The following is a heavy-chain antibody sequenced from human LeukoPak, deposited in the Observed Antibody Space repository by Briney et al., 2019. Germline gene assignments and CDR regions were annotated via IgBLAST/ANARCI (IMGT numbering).Heavy chain of an antibody. J-gene: IGHJ5*02. D-gene: IGHD2-2*01. CDR3: ARAGVEYQHNWFDP. Sequence: SVKVSCKASGGTFSSYAISWVRQAPGQGLEWMGGIIPIFGTANYAQKSQGRVTITADKSTSTAYMELSSLRSEDTAEYYCARAGVEYQHNWFDPWGQGTLVTVSS. CDR2: IIPIFGTA. V-gene: IGHV1-69*06. CDR1: GGTFSSYA.